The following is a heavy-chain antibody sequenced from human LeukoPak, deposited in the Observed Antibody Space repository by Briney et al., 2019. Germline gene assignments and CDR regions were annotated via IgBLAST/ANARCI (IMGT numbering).Heavy chain of an antibody. CDR3: ARTRRAAAPGRLYYYYYMDV. V-gene: IGHV1-18*01. D-gene: IGHD2-15*01. J-gene: IGHJ6*03. CDR1: GYTFTSYG. CDR2: ISAYNGNT. Sequence: ASVTVSCKASGYTFTSYGISWVRQAPGQGLEGMGWISAYNGNTNYAQKLQGRVTMTTDTSTSTAYMELRSLRSDDTAVYYCARTRRAAAPGRLYYYYYMDVWGKGTTVTVSS.